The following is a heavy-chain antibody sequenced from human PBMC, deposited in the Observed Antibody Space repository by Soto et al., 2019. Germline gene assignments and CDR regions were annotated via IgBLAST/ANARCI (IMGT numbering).Heavy chain of an antibody. Sequence: QVQLQESGPGLVKPSDTLSLTCAVSGYSINSSKWWGWIRQPPGKGLEWIGHIYYSGSVYQSPSLKSRLTMSVDTSMNMFSLKLSSVTAVDTAVYYCARTAGSSLRGTIDYWGQGTLVTVAS. CDR2: IYYSGSV. V-gene: IGHV4-28*05. J-gene: IGHJ4*02. CDR1: GYSINSSKW. D-gene: IGHD4-17*01. CDR3: ARTAGSSLRGTIDY.